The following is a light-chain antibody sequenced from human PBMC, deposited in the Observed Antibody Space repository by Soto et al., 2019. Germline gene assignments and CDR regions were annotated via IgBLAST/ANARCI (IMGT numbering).Light chain of an antibody. CDR1: QSVKNNY. Sequence: EIVLTQSPGTLSLSPGERATLSYRASQSVKNNYLVWYQQKPGQPPRFLIYDASTRATGTPGRFSGGGSGTDFTLTISRLEPEDFALYYCQQYGSTPLTFGGGTKVEIK. CDR3: QQYGSTPLT. V-gene: IGKV3-20*01. CDR2: DAS. J-gene: IGKJ4*01.